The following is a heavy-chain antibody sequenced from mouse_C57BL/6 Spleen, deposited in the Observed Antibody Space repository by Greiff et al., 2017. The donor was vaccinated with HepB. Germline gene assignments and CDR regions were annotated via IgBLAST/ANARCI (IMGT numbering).Heavy chain of an antibody. Sequence: QVQLQQSGAELVRPGTSVKVSCKASGYAFTNYLIEWVKQRPGQGLEWIGVINPGSGGTNYNEKFKGKATLTADKSSSTAYMQLSSLTSEDSAVYFCATDFWVYCDYWGQGTTLTVSS. CDR2: INPGSGGT. CDR3: ATDFWVYCDY. V-gene: IGHV1-54*01. CDR1: GYAFTNYL. J-gene: IGHJ2*01.